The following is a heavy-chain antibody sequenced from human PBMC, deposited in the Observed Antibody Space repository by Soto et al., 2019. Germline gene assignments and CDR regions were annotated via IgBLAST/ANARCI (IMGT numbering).Heavy chain of an antibody. CDR1: GFTFSSYA. CDR2: ISGRGDDT. V-gene: IGHV3-23*01. D-gene: IGHD3-22*01. Sequence: EVQLLESGGDLVQPGGSLRLSCAASGFTFSSYAMSWVRQAPGKGLEWVSTISGRGDDTYYTDSVKGRFTISRDNSKTTRYVHRNSLRAEDTAVYYCARAQPTYSSSYFDYWGQGTLVTVSS. J-gene: IGHJ4*02. CDR3: ARAQPTYSSSYFDY.